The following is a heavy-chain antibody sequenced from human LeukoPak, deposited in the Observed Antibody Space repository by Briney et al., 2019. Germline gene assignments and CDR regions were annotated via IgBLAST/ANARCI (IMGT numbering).Heavy chain of an antibody. CDR2: ISGSGGGSR. CDR1: GFTFSSYA. Sequence: GGSLRLSCAASGFTFSSYAMTWVRQAPGKGLEWVSVISGSGGGSRDYADSVKGRFTISRDNSKNTLYMQMNSLRAEDTAVYYCAKSLIQLPVTFDYWGQGTLVTVSS. CDR3: AKSLIQLPVTFDY. J-gene: IGHJ4*02. D-gene: IGHD2-2*01. V-gene: IGHV3-23*01.